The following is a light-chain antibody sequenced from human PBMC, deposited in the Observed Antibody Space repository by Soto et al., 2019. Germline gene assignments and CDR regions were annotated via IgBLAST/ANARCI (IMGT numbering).Light chain of an antibody. V-gene: IGKV1-5*03. J-gene: IGKJ1*01. CDR3: QQYNSYS. CDR1: QTISSW. CDR2: KAS. Sequence: DIQMTQSPSTLSGSVGDRVTITCRASQTISSWLAWYQQKPGKAPKVLIYKASTLKSGVPSRFSGSGSGTEITLTISSLQPDDFATYYCQQYNSYSFGQGTKVDIK.